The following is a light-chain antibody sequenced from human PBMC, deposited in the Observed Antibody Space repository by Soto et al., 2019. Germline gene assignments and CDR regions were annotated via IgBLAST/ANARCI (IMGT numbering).Light chain of an antibody. CDR1: QSVFYSSNNKNS. V-gene: IGKV4-1*01. J-gene: IGKJ2*01. CDR2: WAS. CDR3: QQYYSTPYT. Sequence: DIVMTTSPDSLAVSLGERATINCKSSQSVFYSSNNKNSLAWYQQKPGQPPKLLIYWASTRESGVPDRFSGSGSWTDFTLTISSLQAEDVAVYYCQQYYSTPYTFGQGTKLEIK.